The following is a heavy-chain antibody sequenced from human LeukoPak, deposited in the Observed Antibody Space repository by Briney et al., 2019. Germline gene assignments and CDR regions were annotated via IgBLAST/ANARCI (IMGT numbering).Heavy chain of an antibody. D-gene: IGHD1-1*01. CDR3: VREAHASIWIYFDY. CDR2: IYYTGAT. Sequence: PSGTLSLTCTVSGGSITTPTYYWGWIRQPPGKGLEWIGTIYYTGATYYNPSLKSRVTISVDTSKNQFSMRLTSVTAADTSVYFCVREAHASIWIYFDYWGQGTLVPVSS. J-gene: IGHJ4*02. V-gene: IGHV4-39*07. CDR1: GGSITTPTYY.